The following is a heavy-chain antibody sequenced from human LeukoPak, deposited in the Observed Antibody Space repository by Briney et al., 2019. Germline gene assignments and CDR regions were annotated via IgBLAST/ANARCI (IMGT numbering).Heavy chain of an antibody. CDR3: ARVTGSWLTDY. V-gene: IGHV4-30-2*01. CDR1: GGSISSGGYS. D-gene: IGHD3-22*01. J-gene: IGHJ4*02. Sequence: ASETLSLTCAVSGGSISSGGYSWSWIRQPPGKGLEWIGYIYHSGSTYYNPSLKSRVTMSVDRSKNQFSLKLSSVTAADTAVYYCARVTGSWLTDYWGQGTLVTVSS. CDR2: IYHSGST.